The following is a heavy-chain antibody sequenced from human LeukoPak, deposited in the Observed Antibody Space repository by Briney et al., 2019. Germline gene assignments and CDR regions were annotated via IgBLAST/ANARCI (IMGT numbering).Heavy chain of an antibody. D-gene: IGHD5-12*01. CDR3: ARDVPMGGGYSAYDRGDH. CDR2: INSNSGDT. Sequence: ASVNVSCKASGYTFSGHYMHWVRQAPGQGLEWMGRINSNSGDTIYAQKFQGRVTMTRDTSISTAYMELSSLKSDDTAIYYCARDVPMGGGYSAYDRGDHWGQGTLVTVSS. V-gene: IGHV1-2*06. CDR1: GYTFSGHY. J-gene: IGHJ4*02.